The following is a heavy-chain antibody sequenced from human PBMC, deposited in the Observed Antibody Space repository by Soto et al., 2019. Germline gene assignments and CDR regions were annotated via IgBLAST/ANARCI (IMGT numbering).Heavy chain of an antibody. CDR1: GFTFASYT. D-gene: IGHD3-3*01. CDR2: ISGRAGNT. V-gene: IGHV3-23*01. Sequence: PRGSLRLSCAASGFTFASYTMTWVRRAPGKGLEWVSVISGRAGNTYYADSVKGRFTISRDNSKNTVYMQMDSLRLEDTGVYYCARDGLPDDFRSGGYWFDPWGQGTQVTVSS. CDR3: ARDGLPDDFRSGGYWFDP. J-gene: IGHJ5*02.